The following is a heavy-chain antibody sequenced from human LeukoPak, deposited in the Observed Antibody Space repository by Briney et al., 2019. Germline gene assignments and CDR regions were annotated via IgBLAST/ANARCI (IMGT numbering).Heavy chain of an antibody. D-gene: IGHD2-21*01. J-gene: IGHJ4*02. Sequence: GGSLRLSCVGSGFTFSSHAMSWVRQAPEKGLEWVSGIYESGQTTHYADSVKGRFSISRGNSKNTLYLQMDSLRGEDTAIYYCAKDYRIGYSDHFDYWGQGALVTVSS. CDR3: AKDYRIGYSDHFDY. CDR2: IYESGQTT. CDR1: GFTFSSHA. V-gene: IGHV3-23*01.